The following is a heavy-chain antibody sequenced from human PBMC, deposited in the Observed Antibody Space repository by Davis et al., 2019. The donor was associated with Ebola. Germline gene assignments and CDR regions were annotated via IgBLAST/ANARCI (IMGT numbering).Heavy chain of an antibody. CDR1: GGSVSSGSYY. CDR2: IYYSGST. D-gene: IGHD1-26*01. V-gene: IGHV4-61*01. J-gene: IGHJ4*02. Sequence: SETLSLTCTVSGGSVSSGSYYWSWIRQPPGKGLEWIGYIYYSGSTNYNPSLKSRVTISVDTSKNQFSLKLSSVTAADTAVYYCARRSGSYLFDYWGQGTLVTVSS. CDR3: ARRSGSYLFDY.